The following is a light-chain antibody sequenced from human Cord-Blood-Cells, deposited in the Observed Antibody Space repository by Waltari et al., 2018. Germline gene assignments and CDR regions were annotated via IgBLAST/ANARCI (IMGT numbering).Light chain of an antibody. CDR1: QSVSSN. CDR2: GAS. Sequence: EIVMTQSPATLSVSLGERATLSCRASQSVSSNLAWYQQKPGQAPRLLIYGASTRATGIPARFSGSGSGTEFTLTISSLQSEDLAVYYCQQYNNWPPLTFGGGTKVEIK. J-gene: IGKJ4*01. V-gene: IGKV3-15*01. CDR3: QQYNNWPPLT.